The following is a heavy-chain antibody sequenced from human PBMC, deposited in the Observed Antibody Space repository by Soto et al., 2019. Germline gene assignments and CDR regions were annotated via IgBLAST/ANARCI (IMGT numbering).Heavy chain of an antibody. D-gene: IGHD6-13*01. V-gene: IGHV1-18*04. CDR2: ISAYNGNT. J-gene: IGHJ5*02. CDR3: ARAGYSSSWYDSEYNWFDP. CDR1: GYTFTSYG. Sequence: QVQLVQSGAEVKKPGASVKVSCKASGYTFTSYGISWVRQAPGQGLEWMGWISAYNGNTNYAQKLQGRVTMTTDTSTSTAYMELRNLRSDDTAVYYCARAGYSSSWYDSEYNWFDPWGQGTLVTVSS.